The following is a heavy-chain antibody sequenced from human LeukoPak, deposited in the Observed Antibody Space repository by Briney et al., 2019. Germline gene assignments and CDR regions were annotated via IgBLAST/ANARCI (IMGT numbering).Heavy chain of an antibody. CDR2: IYYSGST. Sequence: PSETLSLTCTVSGGSVSSGSYYWSWIRQPPGKGLEWIGHIYYSGSTNYNPSLKSRVTISVDTSKNQFSLKLSSVTAADTAVYYCARAPKGGYYDYVWGSYRYADTRFFDYWGQGTLVTVSS. CDR1: GGSVSSGSYY. V-gene: IGHV4-61*01. D-gene: IGHD3-16*02. CDR3: ARAPKGGYYDYVWGSYRYADTRFFDY. J-gene: IGHJ4*02.